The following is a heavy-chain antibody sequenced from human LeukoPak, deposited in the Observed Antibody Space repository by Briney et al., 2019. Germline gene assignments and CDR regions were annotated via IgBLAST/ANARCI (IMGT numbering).Heavy chain of an antibody. CDR2: TSGSATNS. CDR1: GIPFSTHT. V-gene: IGHV3-23*01. J-gene: IGHJ5*02. D-gene: IGHD6-13*01. Sequence: GEPLRLPCADTGIPFSTHTTTRLRQAPTNTPKHITPTSGSATNSFYADTVKDRFTIFRYNARNTLYLQMNSLRAEDTAVYYCAKHGGSWYGGFDPWGQGTLVTVSS. CDR3: AKHGGSWYGGFDP.